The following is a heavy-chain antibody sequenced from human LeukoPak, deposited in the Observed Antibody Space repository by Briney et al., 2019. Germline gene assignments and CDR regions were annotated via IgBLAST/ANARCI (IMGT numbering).Heavy chain of an antibody. D-gene: IGHD3-22*01. J-gene: IGHJ6*02. V-gene: IGHV3-74*01. CDR1: GFTVSTNW. CDR2: INDDGSST. Sequence: GGSLRLSCAASGFTVSTNWMHWVRQAPGKGLVWVSRINDDGSSTRYADSVKGRFTISRDNAKNTLYLQMNSLRGEDTAVYYCARGYDYDSSAYPGGYYGMDVWGQGTTVTVSS. CDR3: ARGYDYDSSAYPGGYYGMDV.